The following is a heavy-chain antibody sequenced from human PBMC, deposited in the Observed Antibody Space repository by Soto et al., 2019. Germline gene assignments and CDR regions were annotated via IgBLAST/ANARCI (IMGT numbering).Heavy chain of an antibody. CDR3: AKEKNDYGGNSVGYYGMDV. D-gene: IGHD4-17*01. CDR1: GFTFSSYG. CDR2: ISYDGSNK. V-gene: IGHV3-30*18. Sequence: QVQLVESGGGVVQTGRSLRLSCAASGFTFSSYGMHWVRQAPGKGLEWVAIISYDGSNKYYADSVKGRFTISRDNSKDTLYLQMNSLRAEDTAVYYCAKEKNDYGGNSVGYYGMDVWGQGTTVTVSS. J-gene: IGHJ6*02.